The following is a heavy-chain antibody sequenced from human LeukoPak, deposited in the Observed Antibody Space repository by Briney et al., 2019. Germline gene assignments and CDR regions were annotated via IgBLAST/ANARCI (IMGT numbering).Heavy chain of an antibody. CDR2: ISSDGRDK. D-gene: IGHD6-13*01. CDR1: GFIFSSYA. V-gene: IGHV3-30*04. J-gene: IGHJ4*02. CDR3: ARDSAAAAVYYFDY. Sequence: PGRSLRLSCAASGFIFSSYAMHWVRQTPGEGLVWGAVISSDGRDKHYADSVKGRFTISRDNSKSTMYLQMNSLRAEDTVVYYCARDSAAAAVYYFDYWGQGTLVTVSS.